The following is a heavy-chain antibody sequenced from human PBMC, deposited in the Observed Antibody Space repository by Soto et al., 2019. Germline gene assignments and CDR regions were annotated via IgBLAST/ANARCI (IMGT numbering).Heavy chain of an antibody. V-gene: IGHV3-30*03. D-gene: IGHD1-1*01. CDR3: SIDKGVVNWATSYFDY. CDR1: GFTCSNYA. CDR2: TSYDGNNE. J-gene: IGHJ4*01. Sequence: WWSLRLSCSASGFTCSNYAMHWFRQAPGKGLEWVALTSYDGNNEYYTDSVKGRFTISRDNSKNTLFLQMTSPRPEDTAVYYCSIDKGVVNWATSYFDYWGQGALVTVSS.